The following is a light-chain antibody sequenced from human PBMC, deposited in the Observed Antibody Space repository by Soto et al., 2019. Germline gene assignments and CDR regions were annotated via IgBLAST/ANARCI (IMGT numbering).Light chain of an antibody. CDR3: QQYQNLWT. CDR2: RAS. J-gene: IGKJ1*01. CDR1: QTIYSN. Sequence: IVMTQSPATLSVSPGERDTLSCRAGQTIYSNVAWYQQRPGQAPRLLIYRASTRATGVPARFSGSGSGTEFTLTISGLQSEDFALYYCQQYQNLWTFGQGTKVEIK. V-gene: IGKV3-15*01.